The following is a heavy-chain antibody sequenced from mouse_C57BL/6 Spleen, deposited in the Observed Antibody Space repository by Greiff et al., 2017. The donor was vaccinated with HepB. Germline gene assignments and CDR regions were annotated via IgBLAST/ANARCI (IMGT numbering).Heavy chain of an antibody. CDR1: GYTFTSYW. CDR3: ALLLRSDY. V-gene: IGHV1-50*01. Sequence: VQLQQSGAELVKPGASVKLSCKASGYTFTSYWMQWVKQRPGQGLEWIGEIDPSDSYTNYNQKFKGKATLTVDKSSSTAYMQLSSLTSEDSAVYYCALLLRSDYWVQCTTLTVSS. J-gene: IGHJ2*01. CDR2: IDPSDSYT. D-gene: IGHD1-1*01.